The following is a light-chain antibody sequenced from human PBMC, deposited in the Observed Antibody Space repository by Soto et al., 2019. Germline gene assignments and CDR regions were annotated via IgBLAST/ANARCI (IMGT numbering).Light chain of an antibody. V-gene: IGLV2-14*01. CDR1: SSDVGGYIY. CDR2: EVS. J-gene: IGLJ2*01. Sequence: QSALTQPASVSGSPGQSITISCTGTSSDVGGYIYVSWYQQHPGKAPKLMIYEVSNRPSGVSNRFSGSKSGNTASLTISGLQADDEADYYCSSYTSSSTVVFGGGTKLTVL. CDR3: SSYTSSSTVV.